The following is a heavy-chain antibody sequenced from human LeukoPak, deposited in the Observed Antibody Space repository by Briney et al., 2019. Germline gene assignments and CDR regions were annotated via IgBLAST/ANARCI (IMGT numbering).Heavy chain of an antibody. V-gene: IGHV1-8*02. CDR1: GYSFTNYD. J-gene: IGHJ4*02. D-gene: IGHD2-2*01. Sequence: ASAKVSCKPSGYSFTNYDINWVRQAPGQGLEWMGWVNPNSGNTGYAQKFQGRVTMTRDTSISTVYMELTSLTSEDAAVYYCARVGPAAHFYFDYWGQGTLVTVSS. CDR3: ARVGPAAHFYFDY. CDR2: VNPNSGNT.